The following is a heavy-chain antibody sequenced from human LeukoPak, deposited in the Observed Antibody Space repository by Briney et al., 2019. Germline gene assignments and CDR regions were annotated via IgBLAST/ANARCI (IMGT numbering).Heavy chain of an antibody. CDR1: GGSISSYY. CDR2: IYYSGST. D-gene: IGHD6-19*01. V-gene: IGHV4-59*01. CDR3: ARGSGWYTQNYFDY. J-gene: IGHJ4*02. Sequence: SETLSLTCTVSGGSISSYYWSWIRQAPGKGLEWIGYIYYSGSTNYNPSLKSRVTISVDTSKNQFSLKLSSVTAADTAVYYCARGSGWYTQNYFDYWGQGTLVTVSS.